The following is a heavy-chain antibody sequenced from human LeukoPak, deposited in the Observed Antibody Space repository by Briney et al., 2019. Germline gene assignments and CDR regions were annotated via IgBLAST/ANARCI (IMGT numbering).Heavy chain of an antibody. V-gene: IGHV4-59*08. J-gene: IGHJ4*02. D-gene: IGHD5-18*01. Sequence: SETLSLTCTVSGGSISSYYWSWVRQPPGKGLEWIGFVYYTGSTNYSPSLKSRVTISVDTSKNQFSLKLSSVTAADTAMYYCARGYSYGYPLRDWGQGTLVTVSS. CDR1: GGSISSYY. CDR3: ARGYSYGYPLRD. CDR2: VYYTGST.